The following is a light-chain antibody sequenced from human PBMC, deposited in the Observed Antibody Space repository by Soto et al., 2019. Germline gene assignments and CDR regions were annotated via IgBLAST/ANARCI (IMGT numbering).Light chain of an antibody. J-gene: IGLJ2*01. V-gene: IGLV1-44*01. Sequence: QSVLTQPPSASGTPGQRVTISCSGGSSNIGSNTVSWYQQLPGTAPKLVMYVNNQRSSGVPDRFSGSKSGTSASLANSGLQSEEEADYYCATWDDSLNGAVFGGGTTLTVL. CDR2: VNN. CDR1: SSNIGSNT. CDR3: ATWDDSLNGAV.